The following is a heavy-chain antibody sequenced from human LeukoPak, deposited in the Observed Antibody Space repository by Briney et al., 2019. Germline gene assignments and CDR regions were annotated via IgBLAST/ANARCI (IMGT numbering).Heavy chain of an antibody. CDR2: MNPNSGNT. CDR1: GYTFTSYD. Sequence: ASVKVSCKASGYTFTSYDINWVRQATGQGLEWMGWMNPNSGNTGYAQKFQGRVTMTRNTSISTACMELSSLRSEDTAVYYRARVPLPSYYDFWSGSSSSYYYCGMDVWGQGTTVTVSS. J-gene: IGHJ6*02. V-gene: IGHV1-8*01. CDR3: ARVPLPSYYDFWSGSSSSYYYCGMDV. D-gene: IGHD3-3*01.